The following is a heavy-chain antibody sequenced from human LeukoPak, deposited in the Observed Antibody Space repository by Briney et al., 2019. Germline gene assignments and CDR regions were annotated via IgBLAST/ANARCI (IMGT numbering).Heavy chain of an antibody. D-gene: IGHD3-10*01. J-gene: IGHJ4*02. V-gene: IGHV3-23*01. CDR1: GLTFSTHA. CDR3: ARHYYASQSPFDC. CDR2: ISASGAST. Sequence: PGGSLRLSCAASGLTFSTHAMGWVRQAPGKGLEWVSGISASGASTYSADSVKGRFTISRDNSKNTLYLQLKSLRAEDTAAYYCARHYYASQSPFDCWGQGTPVTVSS.